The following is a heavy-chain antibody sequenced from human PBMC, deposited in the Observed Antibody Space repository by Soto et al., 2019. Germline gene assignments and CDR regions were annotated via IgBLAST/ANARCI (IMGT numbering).Heavy chain of an antibody. Sequence: QVLLQESGPGLVKPSETLSLMCTVSGGSIGTYYWSWVRQPPGKGLEWIGHIHYSGRNDYNPSLKSRVTMSLDTSKNQFSLKLSPVTAADTAVYYCARHPSGAYCKVDYWGQGTLVTVSS. J-gene: IGHJ4*02. CDR1: GGSIGTYY. D-gene: IGHD1-26*01. CDR2: IHYSGRN. V-gene: IGHV4-59*08. CDR3: ARHPSGAYCKVDY.